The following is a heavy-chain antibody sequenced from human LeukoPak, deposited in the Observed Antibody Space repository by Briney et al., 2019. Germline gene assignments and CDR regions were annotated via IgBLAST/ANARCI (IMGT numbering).Heavy chain of an antibody. CDR1: GGSFSGYY. CDR2: INHRGST. D-gene: IGHD1-26*01. J-gene: IGHJ3*02. V-gene: IGHV4-34*01. CDR3: AREPTTTPDAFDI. Sequence: SETLSLTCAVYGGSFSGYYWSWIRQPPGKGLEWIGEINHRGSTNYNPSLKSRVTISVDTSKNQFSLKLSSATAADTAVYYCAREPTTTPDAFDIWGQGTMVTVSS.